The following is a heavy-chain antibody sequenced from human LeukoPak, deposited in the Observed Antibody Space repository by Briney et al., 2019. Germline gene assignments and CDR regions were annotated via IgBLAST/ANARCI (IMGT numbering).Heavy chain of an antibody. CDR2: ISISGSTI. Sequence: AGGSLRLSCAASGFTFSSYEMNWVRQAPGKGLEWVSYISISGSTIHYADSVKGRFTISRNNAKNALYLQMNSLRAEDMAVYYCARVGYSSGWYFDYWGQGTLVTVSS. CDR1: GFTFSSYE. V-gene: IGHV3-48*03. D-gene: IGHD6-19*01. CDR3: ARVGYSSGWYFDY. J-gene: IGHJ4*02.